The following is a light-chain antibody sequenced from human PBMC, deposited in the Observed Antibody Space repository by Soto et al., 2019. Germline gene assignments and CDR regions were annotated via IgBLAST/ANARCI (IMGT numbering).Light chain of an antibody. CDR2: DYN. CDR3: GLWDNSVSGYV. V-gene: IGLV1-51*01. Sequence: SVLTQPASVSATPGQKGTVSSSGSSSNIGVNSASWYQQLPGTAPKLLIYDYNKRPSELPERCSGSTAGKSASLVITGFQTGDEADYYWGLWDNSVSGYVGGTGTEV. J-gene: IGLJ1*01. CDR1: SSNIGVNS.